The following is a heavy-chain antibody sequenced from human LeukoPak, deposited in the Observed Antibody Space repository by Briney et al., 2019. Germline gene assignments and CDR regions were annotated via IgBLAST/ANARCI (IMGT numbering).Heavy chain of an antibody. CDR2: ISYDGSNK. J-gene: IGHJ4*02. CDR1: GFTFSSYG. D-gene: IGHD4-23*01. Sequence: GRSLRLSCAASGFTFSSYGMHWVRQAPGKGLEWVAVISYDGSNKYYADSVKGRFTISRDNSKNTLYLQMNSLRAEDTAVYYCAKDLKGYGSNSDLFDYWGQGTLVTVSS. V-gene: IGHV3-30*18. CDR3: AKDLKGYGSNSDLFDY.